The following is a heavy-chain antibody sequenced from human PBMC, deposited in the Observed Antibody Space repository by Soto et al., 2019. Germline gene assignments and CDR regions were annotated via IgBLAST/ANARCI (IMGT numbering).Heavy chain of an antibody. V-gene: IGHV3-53*01. CDR2: IYTGDTP. Sequence: PGGSLRISCAGSGFSFNNYLMHWVRQVPGKGLEWVSVIYTGDTPFYADSVKGRFTISRDNSKNTLYLQMNSLRVEDTAVYYCTRDLMDVVPPADDLFDPWGQGILVTVSS. CDR3: TRDLMDVVPPADDLFDP. J-gene: IGHJ5*02. CDR1: GFSFNNYL. D-gene: IGHD2-2*01.